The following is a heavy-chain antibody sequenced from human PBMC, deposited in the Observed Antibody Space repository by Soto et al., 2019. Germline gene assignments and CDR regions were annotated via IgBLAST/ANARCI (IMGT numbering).Heavy chain of an antibody. V-gene: IGHV2-5*02. CDR1: GFSLSTSRVG. D-gene: IGHD2-2*01. CDR3: AHTPGHGTSWYVEY. CDR2: IYWDDDT. J-gene: IGHJ4*02. Sequence: QITLRESGPTLVKPTQALTLTYTFSGFSLSTSRVGVGWVRQPPGKALEWLALIYWDDDTYYSPSLKSRLTVTEDTSKNQVVLTMTNMDPVDTGTYYCAHTPGHGTSWYVEYWGQGTLVTVSS.